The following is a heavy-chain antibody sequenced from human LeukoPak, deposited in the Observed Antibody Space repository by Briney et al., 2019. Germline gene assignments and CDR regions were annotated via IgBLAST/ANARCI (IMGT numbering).Heavy chain of an antibody. CDR1: GYTFTSYD. CDR3: ARDLTTVTTFDY. D-gene: IGHD4-11*01. CDR2: MNPNSGNT. V-gene: IGHV1-8*01. J-gene: IGHJ4*02. Sequence: ASVKVSCKASGYTFTSYDINWVRQATGQGLEWMGWMNPNSGNTGYAQKFQGRVTMTRNTSISTAYMELSSLRSEDTAVYYCARDLTTVTTFDYWGQGTLVTVSS.